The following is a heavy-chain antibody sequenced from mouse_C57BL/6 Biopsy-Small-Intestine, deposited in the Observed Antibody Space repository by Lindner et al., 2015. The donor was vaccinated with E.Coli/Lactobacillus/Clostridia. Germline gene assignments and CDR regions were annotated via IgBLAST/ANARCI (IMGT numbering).Heavy chain of an antibody. V-gene: IGHV14-1*01. J-gene: IGHJ4*01. D-gene: IGHD2-2*01. CDR1: GYLLTELS. CDR2: FDPEDGET. Sequence: SVKVSCKVSGYLLTELSMHWVRQAPGKGLEWMGRFDPEDGETAYAQKFQGRISLTEDTSTDTAYMELSSLRSEDTAVYYCATDLYGSRPCYWGQGTLVTVSS. CDR3: ATDLYGSRPCY.